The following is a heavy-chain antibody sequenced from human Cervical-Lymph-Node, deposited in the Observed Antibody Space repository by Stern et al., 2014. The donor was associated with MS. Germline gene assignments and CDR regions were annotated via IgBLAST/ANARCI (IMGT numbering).Heavy chain of an antibody. CDR1: GFTLSNYA. CDR2: LSYDGSNK. V-gene: IGHV3-30*03. D-gene: IGHD3-3*01. J-gene: IGHJ3*01. CDR3: GRAKEWLLDAYDV. Sequence: VQLVESGGDVVQPGRSLRLSCAASGFTLSNYAMHWVRQAPGKGLEWVAVLSYDGSNKYYADSVKGRFSISRDTSKNTLYLQMSSLRAEDTAVYYCGRAKEWLLDAYDVWGQGTMVTVSS.